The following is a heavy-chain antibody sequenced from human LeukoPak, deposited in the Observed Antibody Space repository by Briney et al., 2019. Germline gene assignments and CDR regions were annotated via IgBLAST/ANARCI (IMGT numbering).Heavy chain of an antibody. V-gene: IGHV3-23*01. CDR3: AKDRAGSGYDYRPDAFDI. CDR2: ISGSGGST. D-gene: IGHD5-12*01. CDR1: GFTVSSNY. Sequence: GGSLRLSCAASGFTVSSNYMSWVRQAPGKGLEWASAISGSGGSTYYADSVKGRFTISRDNSKNTLYLQMNSLRAEDTAVYYCAKDRAGSGYDYRPDAFDIWGQGTMVTVSS. J-gene: IGHJ3*02.